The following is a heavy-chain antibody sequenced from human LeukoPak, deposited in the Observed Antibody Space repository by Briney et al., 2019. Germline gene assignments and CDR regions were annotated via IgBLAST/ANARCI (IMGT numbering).Heavy chain of an antibody. CDR3: ARDSIRQQLYYFDY. V-gene: IGHV3-30*02. J-gene: IGHJ4*02. CDR2: MQYDGSIK. CDR1: GFTFSSYW. Sequence: GGSLRLSCAASGFTFSSYWMTWVRQAPGKGLEWVAFMQYDGSIKYYADSVKGRFTISRDNSKNTLYLQMDSLRADDTAVYFCARDSIRQQLYYFDYWGRGTLVTVSS. D-gene: IGHD6-13*01.